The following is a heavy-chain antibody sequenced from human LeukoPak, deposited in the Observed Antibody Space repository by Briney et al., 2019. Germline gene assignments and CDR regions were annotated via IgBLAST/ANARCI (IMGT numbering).Heavy chain of an antibody. J-gene: IGHJ4*02. CDR1: GFTFSSYS. D-gene: IGHD3-10*01. CDR3: AREIHYCGSGSYRY. CDR2: ISSNSSTI. V-gene: IGHV3-48*01. Sequence: PGGSLRLSCAASGFTFSSYSMSWVRQAPGKGLEWVSYISSNSSTIYYAYSVNGRFTISRDNAKNSLYLQMNSLRAEDTAVYFCAREIHYCGSGSYRYWGQGTLVTVSS.